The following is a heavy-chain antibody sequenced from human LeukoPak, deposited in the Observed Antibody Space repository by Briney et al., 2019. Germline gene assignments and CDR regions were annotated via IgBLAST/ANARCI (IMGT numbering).Heavy chain of an antibody. Sequence: ASVKVSCKASGYTFTSYYMHWVRQAPGQGLEWMGIINPSGGSTSYAQKFQGRVTMTRDTSTSTVYMELSSLRSEDTAMYYCARDPRRTVVPAAMLTEVDYFDYWGQGTLVTVSS. CDR1: GYTFTSYY. J-gene: IGHJ4*02. CDR3: ARDPRRTVVPAAMLTEVDYFDY. CDR2: INPSGGST. D-gene: IGHD2-2*01. V-gene: IGHV1-46*01.